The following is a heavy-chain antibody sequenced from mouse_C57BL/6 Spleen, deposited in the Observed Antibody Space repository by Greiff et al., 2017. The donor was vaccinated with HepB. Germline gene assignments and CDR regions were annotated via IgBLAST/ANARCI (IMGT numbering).Heavy chain of an antibody. CDR1: GFTFSSYA. CDR3: TRGPITTVGGNFDV. CDR2: ISSGGDYI. J-gene: IGHJ1*03. D-gene: IGHD1-1*01. V-gene: IGHV5-9-1*02. Sequence: EVQGVESGEGLVKPGGSLKLSCAASGFTFSSYAMSWVRQTPEKRLEWVAYISSGGDYIYYADTVKGRFTISRDNARNTLYLQMSSLKSEDTAMYYCTRGPITTVGGNFDVWGTGTTVTVSS.